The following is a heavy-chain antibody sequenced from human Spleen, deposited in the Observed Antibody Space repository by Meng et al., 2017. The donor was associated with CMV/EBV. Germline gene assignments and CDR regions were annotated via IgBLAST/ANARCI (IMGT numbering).Heavy chain of an antibody. Sequence: GESLKISCVGSGFTFGYYTMNWVRQAPGKGLEWVSSISSASRYTHYGDSVKGRFTISRDNAESSVYLQMNSLRAEDTAVYYCARSMLEVNRYYYGMDVWGEGTPVTVSS. CDR3: ARSMLEVNRYYYGMDV. CDR2: ISSASRYT. D-gene: IGHD1-1*01. CDR1: GFTFGYYT. J-gene: IGHJ6*04. V-gene: IGHV3-21*01.